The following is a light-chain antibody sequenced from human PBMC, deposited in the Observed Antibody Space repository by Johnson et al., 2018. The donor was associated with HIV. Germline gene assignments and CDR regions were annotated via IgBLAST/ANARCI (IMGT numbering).Light chain of an antibody. J-gene: IGLJ1*01. V-gene: IGLV1-51*02. CDR3: GTWDSRLSIFV. CDR1: RSNIGNNY. Sequence: VSAAPGQKVTISCSGGRSNIGNNYVSWYQQLPGTTPKLLMYEDNERPSGIPDRFSGSKSGTSATLGISGLQTGDEADYFCGTWDSRLSIFVFGTGTKITV. CDR2: EDN.